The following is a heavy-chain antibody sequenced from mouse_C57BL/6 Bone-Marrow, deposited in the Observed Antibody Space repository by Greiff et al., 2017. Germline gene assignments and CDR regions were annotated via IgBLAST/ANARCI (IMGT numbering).Heavy chain of an antibody. D-gene: IGHD2-4*01. V-gene: IGHV1-81*01. CDR1: GYTFTSYG. CDR3: ARDDCNSCAWFAY. Sequence: QVQLQQSGAELARPGASVKMSCKASGYTFTSYGISWVKQRNGKGLEWIGDIYPRNGNTNYNEKFKGKATLTADKSSSTAYMELRGLTSEDSAVYFCARDDCNSCAWFAYWGQGTIVTVSA. CDR2: IYPRNGNT. J-gene: IGHJ3*01.